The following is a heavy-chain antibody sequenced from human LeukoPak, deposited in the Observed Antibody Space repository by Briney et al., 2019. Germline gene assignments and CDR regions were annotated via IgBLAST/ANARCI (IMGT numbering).Heavy chain of an antibody. D-gene: IGHD3-22*01. CDR2: TNPKSGDT. J-gene: IGHJ4*02. V-gene: IGHV1-18*01. Sequence: ASVKVSCKASGYTFTSYGISWVRQAPGQGLEWMGWTNPKSGDTNYAQNFQGRVTLTRDTSTSTAYMELSSLRSDDTAVYYCARSYFDTSGYPFPLDYWGQGTLVTVSS. CDR3: ARSYFDTSGYPFPLDY. CDR1: GYTFTSYG.